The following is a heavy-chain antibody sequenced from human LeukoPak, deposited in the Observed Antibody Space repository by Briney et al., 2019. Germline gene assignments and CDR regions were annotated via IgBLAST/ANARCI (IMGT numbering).Heavy chain of an antibody. Sequence: SQTLSLTCTVSGGSISSGRYYWSWIRQPAGKGLEWIGRIYTSGSTNYNPSLKSRVTISVDTSKNQFSLKLSSVTAADTAVYYCARGRDWDYDFWSGPLGAFDIWGQGTMVTVSS. CDR3: ARGRDWDYDFWSGPLGAFDI. D-gene: IGHD3-3*01. CDR2: IYTSGST. V-gene: IGHV4-61*02. J-gene: IGHJ3*02. CDR1: GGSISSGRYY.